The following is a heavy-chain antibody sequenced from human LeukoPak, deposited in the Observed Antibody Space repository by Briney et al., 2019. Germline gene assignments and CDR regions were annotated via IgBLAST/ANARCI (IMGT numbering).Heavy chain of an antibody. D-gene: IGHD5-18*01. CDR1: GGSFDGYY. CDR2: VNHREVT. J-gene: IGHJ4*02. V-gene: IGHV4-34*01. Sequence: SETLSLTCAVYGGSFDGYYWSWFRQAPGGGLEWIGEVNHREVTHYNPSLKSRVTISVDTSKNQFSLKLSSVTAADTAVYYCARTRKLAGWLQVFFDYWGRGTLVTVSS. CDR3: ARTRKLAGWLQVFFDY.